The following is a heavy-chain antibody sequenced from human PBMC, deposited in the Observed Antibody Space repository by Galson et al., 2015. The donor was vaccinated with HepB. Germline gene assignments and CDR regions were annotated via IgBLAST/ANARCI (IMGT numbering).Heavy chain of an antibody. CDR3: ARVSDFWNYGMDV. D-gene: IGHD3-3*01. V-gene: IGHV3-30*04. CDR2: TSYDGRSG. Sequence: SLRLSCAASGFTFSSYAMHWVRQAPGKGLEWVAVTSYDGRSGHYADSVRGRFSISRDNSKNTVFLQMNSLRPDDTGTYYCARVSDFWNYGMDVWGQGTTVTVSS. CDR1: GFTFSSYA. J-gene: IGHJ6*02.